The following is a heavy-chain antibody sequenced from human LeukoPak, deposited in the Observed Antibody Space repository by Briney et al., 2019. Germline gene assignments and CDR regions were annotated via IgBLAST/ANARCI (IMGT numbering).Heavy chain of an antibody. J-gene: IGHJ4*02. D-gene: IGHD3-16*01. Sequence: ASVNVSCKASGYTFTNFYMHWVRQAPGQGLEWMRIINPSGGSTSYAQKFQGRVTMTRDMSTSTVYMELSSLRSEDTAVYYCVRDLFGGGFWGQGTLVTVSS. CDR3: VRDLFGGGF. V-gene: IGHV1-46*01. CDR1: GYTFTNFY. CDR2: INPSGGST.